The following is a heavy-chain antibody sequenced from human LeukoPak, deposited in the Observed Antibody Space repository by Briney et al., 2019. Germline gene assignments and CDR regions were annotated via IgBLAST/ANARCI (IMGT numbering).Heavy chain of an antibody. Sequence: GGSLRHSCAASGFTFSSYSMNWVRQAPGKGLEWVSYISSSSSTIYYADSVKGRFTISRDNAKNSLYLQMNSLRDEDTAVYYCARVASNYYDSSGYYHYWGQGTLVTVSS. D-gene: IGHD3-22*01. CDR2: ISSSSSTI. J-gene: IGHJ4*02. CDR3: ARVASNYYDSSGYYHY. V-gene: IGHV3-48*02. CDR1: GFTFSSYS.